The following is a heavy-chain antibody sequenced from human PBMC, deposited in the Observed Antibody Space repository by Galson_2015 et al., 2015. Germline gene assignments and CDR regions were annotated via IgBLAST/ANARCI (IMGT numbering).Heavy chain of an antibody. CDR3: ARSVTYYYDGSGYYLRYYYGMDV. J-gene: IGHJ6*02. Sequence: SVKVSCKASGYTFTSYYMHWVRQAPGQGLEWMGIINPSGGSTSYAPKFQGRVTMTRDTSTSTVYMELSSLRSEDTAVYYCARSVTYYYDGSGYYLRYYYGMDVWGQGTTVTVSS. D-gene: IGHD3-22*01. CDR1: GYTFTSYY. V-gene: IGHV1-46*01. CDR2: INPSGGST.